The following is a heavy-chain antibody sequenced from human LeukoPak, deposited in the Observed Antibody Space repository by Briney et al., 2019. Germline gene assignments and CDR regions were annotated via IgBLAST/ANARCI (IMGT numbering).Heavy chain of an antibody. CDR1: GGTFSSYA. CDR3: GGEQRSYYYGMDV. J-gene: IGHJ6*02. CDR2: IIPIFGTA. Sequence: GASVKVSCKASGGTFSSYAISWVRQAPGQGLEWMGGIIPIFGTANYAQKFQGRVTITADESTSTAYMELSSLRSEDTAVYYCGGEQRSYYYGMDVWGQGTTVTVSS. V-gene: IGHV1-69*13.